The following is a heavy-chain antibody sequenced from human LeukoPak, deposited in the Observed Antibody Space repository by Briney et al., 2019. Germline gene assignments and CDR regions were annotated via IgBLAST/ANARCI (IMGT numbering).Heavy chain of an antibody. V-gene: IGHV3-74*01. J-gene: IGHJ2*01. CDR2: LNTDGRDT. Sequence: GGSLRLSCAASGFTFSAYWMHWVRQAPGKGLVWVSRLNTDGRDTRYADSVQGRFTISRDNAKNTQYLQMNSLRAEDTAVYYCARSEAVAWSFDLRGRGTLVTVSS. CDR3: ARSEAVAWSFDL. CDR1: GFTFSAYW. D-gene: IGHD6-19*01.